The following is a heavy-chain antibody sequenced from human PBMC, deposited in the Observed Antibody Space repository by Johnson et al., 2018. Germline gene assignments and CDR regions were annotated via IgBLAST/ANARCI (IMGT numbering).Heavy chain of an antibody. V-gene: IGHV1-8*01. D-gene: IGHD6-25*01. CDR3: GQGTEKAAGARGY. CDR2: MKPNSGNT. CDR1: GSTFTGYD. J-gene: IGHJ4*02. Sequence: QVQLVESGAEVKMPGASVKVSCKASGSTFTGYDINWVRQATGQGLEWMGWMKPNSGNTGYAQEFQGRLTMTRETSTSTAYMELSSLRFGETAVYYCGQGTEKAAGARGYWGQGTLVTVSS.